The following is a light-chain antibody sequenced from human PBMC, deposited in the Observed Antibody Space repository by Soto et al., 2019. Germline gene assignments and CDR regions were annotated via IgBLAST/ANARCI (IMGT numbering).Light chain of an antibody. CDR3: QQYYSHPQT. Sequence: AIQVTQSPSSFSASVGDRVTITCRASQTIDTYLAWYQQKPGKAPNLLIYATSTLESGVPSRFSGSGSGTDFTLTINSLHSEDFATYYCQQYYSHPQTFGQGTKVDIK. J-gene: IGKJ2*01. V-gene: IGKV1-8*01. CDR1: QTIDTY. CDR2: ATS.